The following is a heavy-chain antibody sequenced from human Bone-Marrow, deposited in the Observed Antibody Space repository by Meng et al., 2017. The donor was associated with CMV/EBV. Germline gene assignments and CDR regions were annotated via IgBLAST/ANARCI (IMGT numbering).Heavy chain of an antibody. V-gene: IGHV3-30*02. Sequence: GGSLRLSCAVSGFTVSGNYMTWVRQAPGKGLEWVAFIRYDGSNKYYADSVKGRFTISRDNSKNTLYLQMNSLRAEDTAVYYCAKDKTEVLRFLEWLSPGMDVWGQGTTVTVSS. CDR1: GFTVSGNY. CDR2: IRYDGSNK. D-gene: IGHD3-3*01. J-gene: IGHJ6*02. CDR3: AKDKTEVLRFLEWLSPGMDV.